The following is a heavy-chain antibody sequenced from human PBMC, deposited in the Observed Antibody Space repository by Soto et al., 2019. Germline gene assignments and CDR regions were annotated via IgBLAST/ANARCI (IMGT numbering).Heavy chain of an antibody. CDR2: IKQDGSEK. V-gene: IGHV3-7*03. J-gene: IGHJ4*02. CDR1: GFTFSSYW. D-gene: IGHD3-22*01. CDR3: ARDRERGYYDSSGYYGH. Sequence: EVQLVESGGGLVQPGGSLRLSCAASGFTFSSYWMSWVRQAPGKGLEWVANIKQDGSEKYYVDSVKGRFTISRDNAKNSLYLQMNSLRAEDTAVYYSARDRERGYYDSSGYYGHWGQGTLVTVSS.